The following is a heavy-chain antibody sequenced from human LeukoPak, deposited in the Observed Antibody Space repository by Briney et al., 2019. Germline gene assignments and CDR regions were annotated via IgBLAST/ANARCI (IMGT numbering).Heavy chain of an antibody. J-gene: IGHJ4*02. CDR1: GLSVSSNY. Sequence: PGGSLSLSCAAYGLSVSSNYMSWVSQHPGKGLAWVTGIYCGGSTYYAVSVTSKFTMSRDNSKNTLYLQMDSLRAEDTAVYYCARDQVAAAGTGYWGQGTLVTDSS. CDR3: ARDQVAAAGTGY. V-gene: IGHV3-66*01. D-gene: IGHD6-13*01. CDR2: IYCGGST.